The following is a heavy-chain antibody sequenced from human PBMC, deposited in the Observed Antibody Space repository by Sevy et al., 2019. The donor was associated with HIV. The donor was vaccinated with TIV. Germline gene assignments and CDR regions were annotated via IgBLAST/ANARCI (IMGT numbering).Heavy chain of an antibody. CDR1: GGSITSLC. V-gene: IGHV4-59*08. Sequence: SETLSLTCTVSGGSITSLCWNWIRQPPGKGLEWIANIYYNGHINYNPSLKSRVTLSLDTSKNQFSLWLSSVTAADTAMYYCAGENAWGRGYSWGQGTLVTVSS. D-gene: IGHD1-26*01. J-gene: IGHJ4*02. CDR2: IYYNGHI. CDR3: AGENAWGRGYS.